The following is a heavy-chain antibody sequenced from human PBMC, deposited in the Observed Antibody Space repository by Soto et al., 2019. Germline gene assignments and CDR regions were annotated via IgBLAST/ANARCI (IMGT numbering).Heavy chain of an antibody. CDR2: IYYSGST. V-gene: IGHV4-31*03. J-gene: IGHJ5*02. Sequence: KPSETLSLTCTVSGGSISSGGYYWSWIRQHPGKGLEWIGYIYYSGSTYYNPSLKSRVTISVDTSKNQFSLKLSSVTAADTAVYYCARVSSSSSWYLGWFDPWGQGTLVTVSS. D-gene: IGHD6-13*01. CDR3: ARVSSSSSWYLGWFDP. CDR1: GGSISSGGYY.